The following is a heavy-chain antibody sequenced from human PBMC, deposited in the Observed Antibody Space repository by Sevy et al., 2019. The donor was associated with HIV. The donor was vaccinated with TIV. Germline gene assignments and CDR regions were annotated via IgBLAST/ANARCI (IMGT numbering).Heavy chain of an antibody. CDR1: GYTFTVQY. V-gene: IGHV1-2*02. CDR3: TSIG. CDR2: IDPNNGGT. J-gene: IGHJ4*02. Sequence: ASVKVSCRASGYTFTVQYLHWVRQAPGQGLEYMGFIDPNNGGTNYAERFQVRVAMTRDTTTSTVYMELNNLRSDDTDTYYCTSIGWGQGTLVTVSS.